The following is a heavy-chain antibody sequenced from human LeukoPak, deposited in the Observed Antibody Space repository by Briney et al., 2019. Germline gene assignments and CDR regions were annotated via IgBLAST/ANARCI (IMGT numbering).Heavy chain of an antibody. D-gene: IGHD3-10*01. V-gene: IGHV3-48*03. CDR2: ISSSGSTI. Sequence: GGSLRLSCAASGFTFSSYEMNWVRQAPGKGLEWVSYISSSGSTIYYADSVKGRFTMSRDNAKNSLYLQMNSLRAEDTAVYYCAGGLWYASGSDYWGQGTLVTVSS. J-gene: IGHJ4*02. CDR3: AGGLWYASGSDY. CDR1: GFTFSSYE.